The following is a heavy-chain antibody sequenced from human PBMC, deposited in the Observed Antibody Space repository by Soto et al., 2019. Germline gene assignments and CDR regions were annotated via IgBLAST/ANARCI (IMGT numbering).Heavy chain of an antibody. CDR3: AKGWGSKEYYDTSGYYLYYYYAMDV. CDR1: GFTFSSYA. J-gene: IGHJ6*02. CDR2: LSGSGVST. D-gene: IGHD3-22*01. Sequence: EVQLLESGGGLVQPGGSLRLSCAASGFTFSSYAMSWVRQAPGKGLEWVSALSGSGVSTYYADSVKGRCTISRDKSKNTLYLQMNSLRAEDTAVYYCAKGWGSKEYYDTSGYYLYYYYAMDVWGQGTTVTISS. V-gene: IGHV3-23*01.